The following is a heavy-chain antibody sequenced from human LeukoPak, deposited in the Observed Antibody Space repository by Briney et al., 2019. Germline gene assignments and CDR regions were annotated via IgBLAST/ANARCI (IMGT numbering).Heavy chain of an antibody. J-gene: IGHJ3*02. CDR1: GFTFSSYG. V-gene: IGHV3-30*02. Sequence: PGGSLRLSCAASGFTFSSYGMHWVRQAPGKGLEWVAFIRYDGSNKYYADSVKGRFTISRDNSKNTLYLQMNSLRAEDTAVYYCAKERYSSSPNPEDIWGQGTMVTVSS. CDR2: IRYDGSNK. CDR3: AKERYSSSPNPEDI. D-gene: IGHD6-19*01.